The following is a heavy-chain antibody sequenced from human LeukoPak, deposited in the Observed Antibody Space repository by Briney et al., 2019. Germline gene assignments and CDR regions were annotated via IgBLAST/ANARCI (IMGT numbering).Heavy chain of an antibody. V-gene: IGHV1-18*01. J-gene: IGHJ5*02. CDR3: ARDGWSGSSCYSCNWFDP. CDR2: ISAYNGNT. CDR1: GYTFTSYG. D-gene: IGHD2-15*01. Sequence: ASVKVSCKASGYTFTSYGISWVRQAPGQGLEWMGWISAYNGNTNYAQKLQGRVTMTTDTSTSTAYMELRSLRSDDTAVYYCARDGWSGSSCYSCNWFDPWGQGTLVTVSS.